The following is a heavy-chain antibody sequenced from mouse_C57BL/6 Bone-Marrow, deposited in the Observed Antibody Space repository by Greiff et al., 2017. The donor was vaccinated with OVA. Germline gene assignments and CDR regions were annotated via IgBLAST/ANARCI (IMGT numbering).Heavy chain of an antibody. CDR2: ISSGGSYT. CDR3: ARQVAL. V-gene: IGHV5-6*02. Sequence: DVMLVESGGDLVKPGGSLKLSCAASGFTFSSYGMSWVRQTPDKRLEWVATISSGGSYTYYPDSVKGRFTISRDNAKNTLYLQMSSLKSEDTAMYYCARQVALGGTGTTVTVSS. D-gene: IGHD1-3*01. J-gene: IGHJ1*03. CDR1: GFTFSSYG.